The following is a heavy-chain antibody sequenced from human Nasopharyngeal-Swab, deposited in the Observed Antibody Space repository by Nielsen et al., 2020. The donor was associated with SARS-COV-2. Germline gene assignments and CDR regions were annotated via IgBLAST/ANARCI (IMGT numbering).Heavy chain of an antibody. Sequence: SETLSLTCTVSGGSISSSSYYWGWIRQPPGKGREWIGSIYYSGSTYYNPSLKSRVTLSVDTSKNQFSLKLSSVTAADTAVYYCASSSSGWYSDDAFDIWGQGTMVTVSS. D-gene: IGHD6-19*01. J-gene: IGHJ3*02. CDR3: ASSSSGWYSDDAFDI. CDR2: IYYSGST. CDR1: GGSISSSSYY. V-gene: IGHV4-39*01.